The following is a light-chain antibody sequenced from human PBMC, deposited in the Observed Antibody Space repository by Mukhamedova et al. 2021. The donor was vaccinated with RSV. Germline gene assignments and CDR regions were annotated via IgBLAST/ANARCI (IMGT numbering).Light chain of an antibody. CDR2: RAS. V-gene: IGKV1-5*03. Sequence: WYQRRVHGRAPKLLVHRASSLESGVPSRFSGSGSGTEFTLTITSLQPDEFATYYCQHYSSDLYTFGQGTNLEIK. J-gene: IGKJ2*01. CDR3: QHYSSDLYT.